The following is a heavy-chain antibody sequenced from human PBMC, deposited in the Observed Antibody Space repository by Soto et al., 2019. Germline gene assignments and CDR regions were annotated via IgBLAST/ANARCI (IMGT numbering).Heavy chain of an antibody. CDR1: GFTFSSYA. D-gene: IGHD3-3*01. J-gene: IGHJ5*02. V-gene: IGHV3-30-3*01. Sequence: GGSLRLSCAASGFTFSSYAMHWVRPAPGKGLEWVAVISYDGSNKYYADSVKGRFTISRDNSKNTLYLQMNSLRAEDTAVYYCARDGPPTYYDFWSGYYPSFTWFDPWGQGTLVTVSS. CDR2: ISYDGSNK. CDR3: ARDGPPTYYDFWSGYYPSFTWFDP.